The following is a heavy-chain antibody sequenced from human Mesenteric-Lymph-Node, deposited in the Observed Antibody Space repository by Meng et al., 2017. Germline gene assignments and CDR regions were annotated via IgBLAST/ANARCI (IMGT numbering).Heavy chain of an antibody. J-gene: IGHJ6*02. Sequence: ASVKVSCKASGGTFSSYAISWVRQAPGQGLEWMGRINPHSGDTNFAQKFQGRVTMTRHTSISTAYMELSSLRSEDTAVYYCARGDYGDFAEPYGMDVWGQGTTVTVSS. D-gene: IGHD4-17*01. CDR3: ARGDYGDFAEPYGMDV. V-gene: IGHV1-8*02. CDR1: GGTFSSYA. CDR2: INPHSGDT.